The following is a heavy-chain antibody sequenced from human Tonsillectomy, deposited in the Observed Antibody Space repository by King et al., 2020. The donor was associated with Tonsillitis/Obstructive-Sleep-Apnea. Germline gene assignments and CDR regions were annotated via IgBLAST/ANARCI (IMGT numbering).Heavy chain of an antibody. J-gene: IGHJ5*02. CDR2: ISSCSTYI. Sequence: VQLQESGGGLVKPGGSLRLSCGDSVFGFSDFYMCLIWQSPGKGLGWLSYISSCSTYIKYSDSVSGRFTIYRDNAKKELYLLLNRLGPEDSAVNYCAREVAYCTSTSRTSCSDWFDPWGQGTLVTVSS. D-gene: IGHD2-2*01. CDR1: VFGFSDFY. V-gene: IGHV3-11*05. CDR3: AREVAYCTSTSRTSCSDWFDP.